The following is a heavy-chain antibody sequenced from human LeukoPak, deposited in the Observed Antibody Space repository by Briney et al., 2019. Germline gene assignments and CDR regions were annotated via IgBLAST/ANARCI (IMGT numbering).Heavy chain of an antibody. CDR2: IYHSGST. V-gene: IGHV4-4*02. CDR3: ARVPYYYYGMDV. Sequence: SEPLSPTCAVSGGSISSGNWWSWVRQPPGKGLDWIGEIYHSGSTNYNPSLKSRVTISVDKSRNQFSLKLSSVTAADMAVYYCARVPYYYYGMDVWGQGTTVTVSS. J-gene: IGHJ6*02. CDR1: GGSISSGNW.